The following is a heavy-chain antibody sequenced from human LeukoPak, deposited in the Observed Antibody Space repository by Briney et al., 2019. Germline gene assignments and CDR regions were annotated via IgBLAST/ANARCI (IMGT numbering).Heavy chain of an antibody. J-gene: IGHJ4*02. V-gene: IGHV4-59*01. CDR3: ARDSGLGLDY. Sequence: SETLSLTCTVSGGSISTYYWSWIRQPLGKGLEWIGYIFYSGSTNYNPSLKSRVTISVDTSKNQFSLKLSSVTAADTAVYYCARDSGLGLDYWGQGTLVTVSS. D-gene: IGHD3-22*01. CDR1: GGSISTYY. CDR2: IFYSGST.